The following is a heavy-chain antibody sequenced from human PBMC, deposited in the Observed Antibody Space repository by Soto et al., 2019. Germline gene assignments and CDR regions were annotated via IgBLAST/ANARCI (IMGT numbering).Heavy chain of an antibody. V-gene: IGHV1-3*05. CDR1: GYTFSSYA. D-gene: IGHD3-16*01. CDR2: INAGNGNT. CDR3: ASGGPPIDY. Sequence: QVQLVQSGAEEKKPGASVKVSCKASGYTFSSYAMHWVRQAPGQRLEWMGWINAGNGNTKYSQKFQGRVTITRDTSASTVYMGLSSLRSEDTAVYYCASGGPPIDYWGQGTLVTVSS. J-gene: IGHJ4*02.